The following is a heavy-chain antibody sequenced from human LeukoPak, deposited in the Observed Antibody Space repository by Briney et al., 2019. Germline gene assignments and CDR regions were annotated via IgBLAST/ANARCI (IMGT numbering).Heavy chain of an antibody. CDR2: IRYDGSNK. CDR3: TRGDLVGGTGRAYQH. V-gene: IGHV3-30*02. Sequence: GGSLRLSCAASGFTFSSYGMHWVRQAPGKGLEWVAFIRYDGSNKYYADSVKGRFTISRDNSKNTLYLQMNSLRAEDTAVYYCTRGDLVGGTGRAYQHWGQGTLATVSS. D-gene: IGHD1-26*01. J-gene: IGHJ1*01. CDR1: GFTFSSYG.